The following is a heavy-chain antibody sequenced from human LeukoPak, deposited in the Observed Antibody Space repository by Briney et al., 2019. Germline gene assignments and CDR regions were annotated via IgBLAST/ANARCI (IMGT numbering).Heavy chain of an antibody. CDR1: GFTFNAYA. D-gene: IGHD6-19*01. Sequence: GGSLRLSCAASGFTFNAYAIHWVRQAPGKGLEWVSLVKGDGVTTDYANSVKGRFTVSRDNSKNSLYLQTSNLRTEDTALYYCVRDTGSGWDFDYWGQGTLVTVSS. CDR2: VKGDGVTT. V-gene: IGHV3-43*02. CDR3: VRDTGSGWDFDY. J-gene: IGHJ4*02.